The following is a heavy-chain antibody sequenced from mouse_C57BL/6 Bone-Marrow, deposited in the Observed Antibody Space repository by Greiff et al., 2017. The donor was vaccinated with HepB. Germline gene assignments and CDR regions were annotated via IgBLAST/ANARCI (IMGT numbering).Heavy chain of an antibody. CDR2: IDPGDGDT. CDR1: GYAFSSYW. Sequence: VQLQQSGAELVKPGASVKISCKASGYAFSSYWMNWVKQRPGKGLEWIGQIDPGDGDTNYNGKFKGKATLTADKSSSTAYMQLSSLTSEDSAVYCCARERSPGAMDYWGQGTSVTVSS. J-gene: IGHJ4*01. V-gene: IGHV1-80*01. D-gene: IGHD1-1*01. CDR3: ARERSPGAMDY.